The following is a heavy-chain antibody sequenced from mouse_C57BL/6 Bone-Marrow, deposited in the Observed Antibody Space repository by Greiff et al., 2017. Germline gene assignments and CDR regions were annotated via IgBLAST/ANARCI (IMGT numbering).Heavy chain of an antibody. J-gene: IGHJ3*01. V-gene: IGHV1-4*01. CDR1: GYTFTSYT. CDR3: ANYGSTPLAY. CDR2: INPSSGYT. Sequence: QVQLQQSGAELARPGASVKMSCKASGYTFTSYTMHWVKQRPGQGLEWIGYINPSSGYTTYNQKFKDKAPLTADTSSSTAYMQLSSLTSEDSAVYNCANYGSTPLAYWGQGTLVTVSA. D-gene: IGHD1-1*01.